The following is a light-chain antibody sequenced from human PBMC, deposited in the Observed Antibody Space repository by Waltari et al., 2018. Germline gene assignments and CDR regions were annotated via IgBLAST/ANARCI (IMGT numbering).Light chain of an antibody. CDR2: DVN. CDR3: CAYAGSYTWL. Sequence: SALTQPRSVSGSPGQSVTISCTGTSSDGFVFDYVSWYQEHPDKAPTLIIYDVNNWPSVVPDRFSGTKSGNTASLTISGLQAEDDADYYCCAYAGSYTWLFGGGTKLTVL. V-gene: IGLV2-11*01. CDR1: SSDGFVFDY. J-gene: IGLJ2*01.